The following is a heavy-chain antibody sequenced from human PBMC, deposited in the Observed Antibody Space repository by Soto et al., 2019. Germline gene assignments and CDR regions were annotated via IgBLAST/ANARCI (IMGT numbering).Heavy chain of an antibody. D-gene: IGHD2-2*01. CDR1: GGSISSSSYY. Sequence: SETLSLTCTVSGGSISSSSYYWSWIRQPPGKGLEWIGEINHSGSTNYNASLKSRVTISVDTSRNLFSLKLSSVTAADTAVYYCARLLPAARSLFDYWGQGTQVTVSS. CDR2: INHSGST. CDR3: ARLLPAARSLFDY. J-gene: IGHJ4*02. V-gene: IGHV4-39*07.